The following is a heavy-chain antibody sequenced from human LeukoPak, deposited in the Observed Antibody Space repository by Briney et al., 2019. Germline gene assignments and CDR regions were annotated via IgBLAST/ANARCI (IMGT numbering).Heavy chain of an antibody. CDR1: GFTFSSYG. Sequence: PGGSLRLSCAASGFTFSSYGMHWVRQAPGKGLEWVAFIRYDGSNKCYADSVKGRFTISRDSSKNILHLQMISLRAEDTAVYYCARGPSGYHNTGGQGTLVTVSS. V-gene: IGHV3-30*02. CDR2: IRYDGSNK. J-gene: IGHJ4*02. CDR3: ARGPSGYHNT. D-gene: IGHD5-12*01.